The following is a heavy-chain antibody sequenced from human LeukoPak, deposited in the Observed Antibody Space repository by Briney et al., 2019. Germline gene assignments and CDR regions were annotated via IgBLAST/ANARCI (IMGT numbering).Heavy chain of an antibody. CDR3: ARHRPETYYYGSGSYYPWFDP. D-gene: IGHD3-10*01. CDR2: IYYSGST. J-gene: IGHJ5*02. CDR1: GGSISSYY. V-gene: IGHV4-59*08. Sequence: PSETLSLTCTVSGGSISSYYWSWIRQPPGKGLEWIGYIYYSGSTNYNPSLKSRVTISVDTSKNQFSLKLSSVTAADTAVYYCARHRPETYYYGSGSYYPWFDPWGQGTLVTVSS.